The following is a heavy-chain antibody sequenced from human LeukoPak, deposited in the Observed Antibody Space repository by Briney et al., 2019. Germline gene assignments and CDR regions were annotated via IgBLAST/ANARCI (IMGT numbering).Heavy chain of an antibody. D-gene: IGHD6-19*01. CDR3: ARELKPYSSGWYQAGDY. J-gene: IGHJ4*02. Sequence: GGSLRLSCAASGFTFSSYWMSWVRQAPGKGLEWVAVIAYDGSYKYYADSVRGRLTFSRDNSKNTLYLQMSSLRGEDTAVYYCARELKPYSSGWYQAGDYWGQGTLVTVSS. CDR2: IAYDGSYK. CDR1: GFTFSSYW. V-gene: IGHV3-30*03.